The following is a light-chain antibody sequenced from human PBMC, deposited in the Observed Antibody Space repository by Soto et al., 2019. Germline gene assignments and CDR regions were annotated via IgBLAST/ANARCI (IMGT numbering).Light chain of an antibody. CDR2: VNSDGSH. J-gene: IGLJ2*01. V-gene: IGLV4-69*01. Sequence: QPVLTQSPSASASLGASVKLTCTLSSGHSTYAIAWHQQQPEKGPRYLMIVNSDGSHSKGDGTPDRFSGSSSGADRYLIISSLQSEDEADYYCQTWGTGIRVFGGGTKLTVL. CDR1: SGHSTYA. CDR3: QTWGTGIRV.